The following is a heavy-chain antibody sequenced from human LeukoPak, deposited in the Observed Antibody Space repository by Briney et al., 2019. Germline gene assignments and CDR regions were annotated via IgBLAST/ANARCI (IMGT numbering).Heavy chain of an antibody. CDR2: IKEDGSEK. CDR3: ARSPEIYYMDV. Sequence: GGSLRLSCAASGFTFSSYWMNWVRQAPGKGLEWVANIKEDGSEKYYVDSVKGRFTISRDNAKNSLYLQMNSLRAEDTAVYYCARSPEIYYMDVWGKGTTVTVSS. V-gene: IGHV3-7*01. D-gene: IGHD5-24*01. J-gene: IGHJ6*03. CDR1: GFTFSSYW.